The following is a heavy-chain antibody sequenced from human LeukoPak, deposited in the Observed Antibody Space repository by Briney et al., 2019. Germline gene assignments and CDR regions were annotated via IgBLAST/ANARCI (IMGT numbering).Heavy chain of an antibody. V-gene: IGHV4-34*01. Sequence: SETLSLTCAVYGGSFSGYYWSWIRQPPGNGLEWIGEINHSGSTNYNPSLKSRVTISVDTSKNQFSLKLSSVTAADTAVYYCARGKAANAIGIDYWGQGTLVTVSS. D-gene: IGHD2-15*01. CDR2: INHSGST. CDR1: GGSFSGYY. J-gene: IGHJ4*02. CDR3: ARGKAANAIGIDY.